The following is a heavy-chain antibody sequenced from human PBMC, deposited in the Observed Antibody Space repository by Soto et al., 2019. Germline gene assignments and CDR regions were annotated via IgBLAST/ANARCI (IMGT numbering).Heavy chain of an antibody. V-gene: IGHV3-64D*06. CDR1: GFTFSSYA. CDR2: ISSNGGST. Sequence: GGSLRLSCSASGFTFSSYARHWVRQAPGKGLEYVSAISSNGGSTYYADSVKGRFTISRDNSKNTLYLQMSSLRAEDTAVYYCVKVGAQDAFDIWGQGTMVTVSS. J-gene: IGHJ3*02. CDR3: VKVGAQDAFDI. D-gene: IGHD2-15*01.